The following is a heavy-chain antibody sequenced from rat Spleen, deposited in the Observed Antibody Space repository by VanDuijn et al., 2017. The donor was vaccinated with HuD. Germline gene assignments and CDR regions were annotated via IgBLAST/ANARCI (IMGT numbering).Heavy chain of an antibody. J-gene: IGHJ3*01. CDR3: ARQDDDGSYYYDWFAY. CDR1: GFTFSNYY. D-gene: IGHD1-12*02. CDR2: ISTGGGNT. V-gene: IGHV5-25*01. Sequence: EVQLVESGGGLVQPGRSMKLSCAASGFTFSNYYMAWVRQAPTKGLEWVASISTGGGNTYYRDSVKGRFTISRDNAKSTLYLQRDSRRSEDTATYYWARQDDDGSYYYDWFAYWGQGTLVTVSS.